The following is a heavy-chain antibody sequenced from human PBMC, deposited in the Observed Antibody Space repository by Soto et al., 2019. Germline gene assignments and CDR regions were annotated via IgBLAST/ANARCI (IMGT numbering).Heavy chain of an antibody. J-gene: IGHJ4*02. D-gene: IGHD5-18*01. CDR3: ARMALGYHDIFDY. V-gene: IGHV4-39*01. CDR2: IYYSGST. Sequence: SETLSLTCTVSGGSISSSSYYWGWIRQPPGKGLEWIGSIYYSGSTYYNPSLKSRVTISVDTSKNQFSLKLSSVTAADTAVYYCARMALGYHDIFDYWGQGTLVTVSS. CDR1: GGSISSSSYY.